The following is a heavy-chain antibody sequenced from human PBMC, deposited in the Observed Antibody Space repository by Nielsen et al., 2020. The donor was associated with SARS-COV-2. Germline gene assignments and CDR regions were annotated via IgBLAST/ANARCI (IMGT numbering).Heavy chain of an antibody. J-gene: IGHJ5*02. CDR1: GGSISRYY. CDR2: IHDSGSS. D-gene: IGHD2-2*01. Sequence: SETLSLTCTVTGGSISRYYWTWIRQPPGKGLEWIGYIHDSGSSQYSPSLKSRVTISLDTSNNQFSLELTSVTAADTAIYYCARGYCSSTSCYAGFDPWGQGTLVTVSS. CDR3: ARGYCSSTSCYAGFDP. V-gene: IGHV4-59*01.